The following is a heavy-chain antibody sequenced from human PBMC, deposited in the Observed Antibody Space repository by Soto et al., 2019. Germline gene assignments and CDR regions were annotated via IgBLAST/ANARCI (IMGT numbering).Heavy chain of an antibody. J-gene: IGHJ4*02. CDR2: INQSGRT. CDR3: ARTYSSSWSPFDH. CDR1: GGSFSGYY. V-gene: IGHV4-34*01. D-gene: IGHD6-13*01. Sequence: QVQLQQWGAGLLKPSETLSLTCAVYGGSFSGYYWSWIRQPPGKGLEWTGEINQSGRTNYNPSLKSRVTIAVATCKNQFSLKLSSVTAADTAVYYCARTYSSSWSPFDHWGQGNLVTVSS.